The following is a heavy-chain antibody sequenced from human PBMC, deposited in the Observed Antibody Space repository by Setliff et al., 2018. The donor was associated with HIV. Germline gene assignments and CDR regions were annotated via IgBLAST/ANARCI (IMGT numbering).Heavy chain of an antibody. J-gene: IGHJ4*02. CDR2: INAGNGNT. CDR3: ARELFVNYYDRSGYHTLGY. CDR1: GYTFTSYA. Sequence: ASVKVSCKASGYTFTSYAMHWVRQAPGQRLEWMGWINAGNGNTKYSQEFLGRVTITRDTSASTAYMELSSLRSEDMAVYYCARELFVNYYDRSGYHTLGYWGQGTLGTVSS. D-gene: IGHD3-22*01. V-gene: IGHV1-3*03.